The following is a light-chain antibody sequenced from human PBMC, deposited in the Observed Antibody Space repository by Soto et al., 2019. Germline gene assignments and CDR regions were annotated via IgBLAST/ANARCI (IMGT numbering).Light chain of an antibody. J-gene: IGLJ1*01. CDR2: EVR. CDR1: SSDIGGYNS. CDR3: SSYTSSVAHV. V-gene: IGLV2-14*01. Sequence: QSALTQPASVSGSPGQSITISCTGTSSDIGGYNSVSWYRQHPGKAPKLMIYEVRNRPSGISNRFSGSKSGNTASLTISGLQAEDEADYYCSSYTSSVAHVFGTGTKVTVL.